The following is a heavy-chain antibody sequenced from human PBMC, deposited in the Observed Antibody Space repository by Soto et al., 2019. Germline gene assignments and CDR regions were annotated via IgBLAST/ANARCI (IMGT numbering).Heavy chain of an antibody. Sequence: QVQLQESGPGLVKPSETLSLTCTVSGGSVSSGSYYWSWIRQPPGKGLEWIGYIYYTGSTNYKPSFPVRVTISVGTSKTQFSLMLSSVPAADTAVYYCAREGNSAPCYYSAMDVWGQGTTVTVSS. CDR3: AREGNSAPCYYSAMDV. D-gene: IGHD4-4*01. CDR1: GGSVSSGSYY. V-gene: IGHV4-61*01. J-gene: IGHJ6*02. CDR2: IYYTGST.